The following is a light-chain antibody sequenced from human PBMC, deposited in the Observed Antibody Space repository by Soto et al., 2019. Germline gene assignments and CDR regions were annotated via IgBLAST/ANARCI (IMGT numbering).Light chain of an antibody. V-gene: IGLV1-44*01. J-gene: IGLJ1*01. CDR1: RSNIGSNA. Sequence: QSVLTQPPSASGAPGQRVTISSSGSRSNIGSNAVSWYQQLPGKAPKLLIYDNNQRPSGVPDRFSASKSGTSASLAISGLQSEDEADYYCAVWDDSLNGFFAFGTGTKLTVL. CDR3: AVWDDSLNGFFA. CDR2: DNN.